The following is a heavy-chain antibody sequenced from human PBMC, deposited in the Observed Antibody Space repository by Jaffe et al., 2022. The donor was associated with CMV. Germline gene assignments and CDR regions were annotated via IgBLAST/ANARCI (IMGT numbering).Heavy chain of an antibody. CDR3: ARHLGPDYGSGNIWFDP. CDR2: IYYSGST. CDR1: GGSISSSSYY. V-gene: IGHV4-39*01. J-gene: IGHJ5*02. Sequence: QLQLQESGPGLVKPSETLSLTCTVSGGSISSSSYYWGWIRQPPGKGLEWIGSIYYSGSTYYNPSLKSRVTISVDTSKNQFSLKLSSVTAADTAVYYCARHLGPDYGSGNIWFDPWGQGTLVTVSS. D-gene: IGHD3-10*01.